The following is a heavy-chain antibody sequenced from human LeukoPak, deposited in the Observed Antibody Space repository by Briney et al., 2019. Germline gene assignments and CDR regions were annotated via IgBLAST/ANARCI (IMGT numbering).Heavy chain of an antibody. CDR1: GFTFSSYS. CDR3: ARDEWGDAFDI. CDR2: ISSSSSYI. D-gene: IGHD1-26*01. Sequence: PGGSLRLSCAASGFTFSSYSMNWVRQAPGKGLEWVSSISSSSSYIHSADSVRGRFTISRDNAKNSLFLQMNSLRAEDTAVYYCARDEWGDAFDIWGHGTMVTVFS. V-gene: IGHV3-21*01. J-gene: IGHJ3*02.